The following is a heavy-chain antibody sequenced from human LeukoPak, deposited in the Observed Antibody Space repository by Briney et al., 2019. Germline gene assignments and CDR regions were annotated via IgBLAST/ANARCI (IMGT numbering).Heavy chain of an antibody. Sequence: GESLRLSCTASGFTFSDCDMNWFRQAPGKGLQWVSSISYMGDHRYYADSAKGRFTISRDNAKNSLYLQMDNLRADDTAVYYCGKAFPPLRVAAAGYYWGQETLVTVSS. V-gene: IGHV3-21*06. CDR1: GFTFSDCD. D-gene: IGHD6-25*01. CDR3: GKAFPPLRVAAAGYY. CDR2: ISYMGDHR. J-gene: IGHJ4*02.